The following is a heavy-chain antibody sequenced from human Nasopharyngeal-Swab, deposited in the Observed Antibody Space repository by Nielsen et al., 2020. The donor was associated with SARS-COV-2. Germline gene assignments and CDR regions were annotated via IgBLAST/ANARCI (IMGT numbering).Heavy chain of an antibody. Sequence: SETLSLTCTVSGGSVSSGSYYWSWIRQPPGKGLEWIGYIYYSGSTNYNPSLKSRVTISVDTSKNQFSLKLSSVTAADTAVYYCARECSGGSCYPGFDYWGQGTLVTVSS. D-gene: IGHD2-15*01. V-gene: IGHV4-61*01. CDR1: GGSVSSGSYY. J-gene: IGHJ4*02. CDR2: IYYSGST. CDR3: ARECSGGSCYPGFDY.